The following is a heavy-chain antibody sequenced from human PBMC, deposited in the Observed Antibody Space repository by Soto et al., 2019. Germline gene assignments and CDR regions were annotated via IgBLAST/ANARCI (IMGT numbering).Heavy chain of an antibody. CDR1: GYTLTGLS. D-gene: IGHD2-21*02. V-gene: IGHV1-24*01. CDR2: FDPEDGET. Sequence: GASVKVSCKVSGYTLTGLSMHWVRQAPGKGLEWMGGFDPEDGETIYAQKFQGRVTMTEDTSTDTVYMELSSLRSEDTAVYYCATTRGGIVVVTADQYYFDYWGQGTLVTVSS. J-gene: IGHJ4*02. CDR3: ATTRGGIVVVTADQYYFDY.